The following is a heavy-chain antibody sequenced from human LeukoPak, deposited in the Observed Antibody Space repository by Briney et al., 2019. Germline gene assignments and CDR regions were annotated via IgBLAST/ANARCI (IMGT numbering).Heavy chain of an antibody. J-gene: IGHJ4*02. CDR2: IYSVGTT. CDR3: AREGRGGWTPL. V-gene: IGHV3-66*02. Sequence: GGSLRLSCAASGFTVSGHYMSWVRQAPGKGLEWDSVIYSVGTTYYADSVKGRFTISRDNSKNTLSLQMNSLRAEDTAVYYCAREGRGGWTPLWGQGTLVTVSS. CDR1: GFTVSGHY. D-gene: IGHD3-16*01.